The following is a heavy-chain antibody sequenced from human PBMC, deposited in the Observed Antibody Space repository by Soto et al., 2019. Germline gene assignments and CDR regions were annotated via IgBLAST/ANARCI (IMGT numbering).Heavy chain of an antibody. Sequence: GGSLRLSCAASGFTFSSYWMSWVRQAPGKGLEWVANIKQDGSEKYYVDSVKGRFTISRDNAKNSLYLQMNSLRAEDTAVYYCARGPSGYADSNWFDPWGQGTLVTVSS. CDR1: GFTFSSYW. V-gene: IGHV3-7*03. CDR3: ARGPSGYADSNWFDP. J-gene: IGHJ5*02. D-gene: IGHD5-12*01. CDR2: IKQDGSEK.